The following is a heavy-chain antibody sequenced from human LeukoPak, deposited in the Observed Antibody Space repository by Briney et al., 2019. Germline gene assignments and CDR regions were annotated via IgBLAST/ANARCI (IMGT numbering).Heavy chain of an antibody. V-gene: IGHV4-34*01. D-gene: IGHD2-2*01. J-gene: IGHJ2*01. CDR3: VRSGGYCSSTTCHVEYFDL. CDR1: GGSFSAYY. Sequence: SETLSLTCAVYGGSFSAYYWSWIRQPPGKGLEWIGEIDHTGSTNYNPSLKSRVTMSVDTSKNQISLKLSSVTAADTAVYYCVRSGGYCSSTTCHVEYFDLWGRGTLVTVSS. CDR2: IDHTGST.